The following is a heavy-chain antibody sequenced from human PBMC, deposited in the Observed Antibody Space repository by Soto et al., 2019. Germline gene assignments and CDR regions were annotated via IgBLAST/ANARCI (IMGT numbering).Heavy chain of an antibody. CDR1: GFTFSDFY. V-gene: IGHV3-11*05. D-gene: IGHD5-12*01. J-gene: IGHJ4*02. Sequence: GGSLRLSCVASGFTFSDFYMSWIRQAPGKGLEWVSYISSSSSYTNYADSVKGRFTISRDNAKNSLYLQMNSLRAEDTAVYYCARDHHRYSGYDYVDYWGQGTLVTVSS. CDR2: ISSSSSYT. CDR3: ARDHHRYSGYDYVDY.